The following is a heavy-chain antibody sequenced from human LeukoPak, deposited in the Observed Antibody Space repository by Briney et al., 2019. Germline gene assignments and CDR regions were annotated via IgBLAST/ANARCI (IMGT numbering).Heavy chain of an antibody. CDR1: GYTFTSYD. CDR2: MNPNSGNT. Sequence: ASVKVSCKASGYTFTSYDINWVRQATGQGLEWMGWMNPNSGNTGYAQKFQGRVTMTRNTSMSTAYMELSSLRSEDTAVYYCARGRWELLHYYYYMDVWGKGTTVTVSS. J-gene: IGHJ6*03. V-gene: IGHV1-8*01. D-gene: IGHD1-26*01. CDR3: ARGRWELLHYYYYMDV.